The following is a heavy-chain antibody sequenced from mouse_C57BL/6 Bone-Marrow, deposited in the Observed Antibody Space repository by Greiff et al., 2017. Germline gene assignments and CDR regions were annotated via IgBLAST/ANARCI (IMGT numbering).Heavy chain of an antibody. CDR2: ISSGGSYT. J-gene: IGHJ4*01. D-gene: IGHD2-4*01. CDR3: ASHDSNYARDD. V-gene: IGHV5-6*01. CDR1: GFTFSSYG. Sequence: EVQVVESGGDLVKPGGSLKLSCAASGFTFSSYGMSWVRQTPDKRLEWVATISSGGSYTYYPDSVKGRYTISRDNAKNTLYLQMSSLKSEDTAMYYCASHDSNYARDDWGKGTSVTVSS.